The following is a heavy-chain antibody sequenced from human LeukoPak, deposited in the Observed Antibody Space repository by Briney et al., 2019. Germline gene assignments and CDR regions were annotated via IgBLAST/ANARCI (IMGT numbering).Heavy chain of an antibody. J-gene: IGHJ4*02. Sequence: GGCLSLSRAFSVFVLHPHRVPWVRAAPGGGWEYVSYLGGIPPTTYHAHSVKGRCTVSRDKAKNSQYLQMHSLRAEDAALYYCVTATPISFCTRPRYYFDSWGQGALVTVSS. CDR1: VFVLHPHR. V-gene: IGHV3-48*01. CDR3: VTATPISFCTRPRYYFDS. CDR2: LGGIPPTT. D-gene: IGHD2-8*01.